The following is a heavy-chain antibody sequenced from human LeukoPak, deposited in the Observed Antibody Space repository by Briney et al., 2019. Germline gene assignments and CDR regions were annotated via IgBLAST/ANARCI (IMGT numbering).Heavy chain of an antibody. J-gene: IGHJ4*02. CDR3: ARAITMVRGVIRRDFDY. D-gene: IGHD3-10*01. Sequence: GGSLRLSCAASGFTVSSNYMSWVRQAPGKGLEWVSVIYSGGSTYYADSVKGGFTISRDNSKNTLYLQMNSLRAEDTAVYYCARAITMVRGVIRRDFDYWGQGTLVTVSS. V-gene: IGHV3-66*01. CDR1: GFTVSSNY. CDR2: IYSGGST.